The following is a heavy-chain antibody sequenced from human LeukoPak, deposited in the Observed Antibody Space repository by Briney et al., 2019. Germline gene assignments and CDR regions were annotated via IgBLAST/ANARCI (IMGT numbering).Heavy chain of an antibody. Sequence: GGSLRLSCAAAGFTFSSHGMHWVRQAPGKGLEWVAVIWYDGSNKYYADSVKGRFTIPRDNSKDMLYLQMNSLRAEDTAVYYCARYGNEKTLDYWGQGTLVTVSS. CDR2: IWYDGSNK. CDR3: ARYGNEKTLDY. D-gene: IGHD3-10*01. V-gene: IGHV3-33*01. J-gene: IGHJ4*02. CDR1: GFTFSSHG.